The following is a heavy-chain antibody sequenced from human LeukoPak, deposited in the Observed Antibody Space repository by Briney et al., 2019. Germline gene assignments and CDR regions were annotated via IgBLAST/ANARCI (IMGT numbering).Heavy chain of an antibody. CDR1: GGSVSSTTYY. CDR3: ARDLKIGGNSGWYTFDY. V-gene: IGHV4-61*01. Sequence: PSETLSLTCTVSGGSVSSTTYYWSWIRQPPGKGLEWIGYIYYSGTTNYSPSLKSRVTISVDTSKNQFSLKLNSVTAADTAMYYCARDLKIGGNSGWYTFDYWGQGTLVTVSS. D-gene: IGHD6-19*01. CDR2: IYYSGTT. J-gene: IGHJ4*02.